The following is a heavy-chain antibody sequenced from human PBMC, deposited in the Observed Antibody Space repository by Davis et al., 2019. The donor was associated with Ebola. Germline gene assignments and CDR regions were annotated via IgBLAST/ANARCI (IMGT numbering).Heavy chain of an antibody. CDR2: IYPGDSDT. V-gene: IGHV5-51*01. CDR1: GYSFTSYW. J-gene: IGHJ6*02. CDR3: ARSQMALWFGELPHGMDV. Sequence: GESLKISCKGSGYSFTSYWIGWVRQMPGKGLEWMGIIYPGDSDTRYSPSFQGQATISADKSISTAYLQWSSLKASDTAMYYCARSQMALWFGELPHGMDVWGQGTTVAVSS. D-gene: IGHD3-10*01.